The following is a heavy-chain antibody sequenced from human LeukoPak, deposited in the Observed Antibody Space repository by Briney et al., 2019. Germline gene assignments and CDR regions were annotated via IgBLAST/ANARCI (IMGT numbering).Heavy chain of an antibody. CDR3: AKDFGYDSGTYLEQ. V-gene: IGHV3-30*18. D-gene: IGHD3-10*01. Sequence: GGSLRLSCAAAGFIFSSYSMHWVRQAPGKGLEWVAVISYDGSKKYYPESVRGRFTISRDNSQNTLFLHMNSLRVEDTAVYYCAKDFGYDSGTYLEQWGQGTLVTVSS. J-gene: IGHJ4*02. CDR1: GFIFSSYS. CDR2: ISYDGSKK.